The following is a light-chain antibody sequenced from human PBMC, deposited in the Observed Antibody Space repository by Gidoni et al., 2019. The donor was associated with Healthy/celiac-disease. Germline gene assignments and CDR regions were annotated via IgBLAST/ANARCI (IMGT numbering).Light chain of an antibody. V-gene: IGKV1-33*01. CDR3: QQYDNLPMYT. J-gene: IGKJ2*01. CDR1: QDISNY. CDR2: DAS. Sequence: DIQMTQSPSSLSASVGDRVTITCQASQDISNYLNWYQQKPGKAPKLLIYDASNLETGVPSRFSGSGSGTDSTFTISSLQPEDIATYYCQQYDNLPMYTFGQRTKLEIK.